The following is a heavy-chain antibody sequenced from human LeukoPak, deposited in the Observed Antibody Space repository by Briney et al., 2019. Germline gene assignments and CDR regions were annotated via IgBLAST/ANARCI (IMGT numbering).Heavy chain of an antibody. CDR3: TRPVYYYDSSGYYSGGFVDY. V-gene: IGHV3-49*04. D-gene: IGHD3-22*01. CDR2: IRSKAYGGTT. CDR1: RFTFNNYW. J-gene: IGHJ4*02. Sequence: GGSLRLSCAASRFTFNNYWMSWVRQAPGKGLEWVGFIRSKAYGGTTEYAASVKGRFTISRDDSKSIAYLQMNSLKTEDTAVYYCTRPVYYYDSSGYYSGGFVDYWGQGTLVTVSS.